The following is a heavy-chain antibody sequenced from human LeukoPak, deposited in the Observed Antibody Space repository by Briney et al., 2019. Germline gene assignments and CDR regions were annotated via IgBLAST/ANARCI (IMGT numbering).Heavy chain of an antibody. CDR3: ARDSPLSSSGYFRGAFDI. D-gene: IGHD3-22*01. V-gene: IGHV4-59*01. CDR2: IYYSGST. J-gene: IGHJ3*02. Sequence: SETLSLTCTVSGGSISSYYWSWIRQPPGKGLEWIGYIYYSGSTNYNPSLKSRVTISVDTSKNQFSLKLSSLTAADTAVYYCARDSPLSSSGYFRGAFDIWGQGTMVTVSS. CDR1: GGSISSYY.